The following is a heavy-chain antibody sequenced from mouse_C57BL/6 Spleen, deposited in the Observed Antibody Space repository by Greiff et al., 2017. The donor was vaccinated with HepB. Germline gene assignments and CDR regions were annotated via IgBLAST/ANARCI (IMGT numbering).Heavy chain of an antibody. Sequence: QVQLQQSGPGLVQPSQTLSITCTVSGFALTSYGVHWVRQSPGKGLEWLGVICRGGSTDYNAAFMSRLSITKDNSKSQVFFKMNSLQADDTAIYYCAKTGHYGSRAMDYWGQGTSVTVSS. CDR3: AKTGHYGSRAMDY. CDR1: GFALTSYG. D-gene: IGHD1-1*01. J-gene: IGHJ4*01. CDR2: ICRGGST. V-gene: IGHV2-5*01.